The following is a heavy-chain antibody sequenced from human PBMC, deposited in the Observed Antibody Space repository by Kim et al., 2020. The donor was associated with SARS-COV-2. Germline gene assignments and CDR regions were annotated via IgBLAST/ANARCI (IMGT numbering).Heavy chain of an antibody. CDR3: AKSDYYYDSSGYKY. CDR1: GFTFSSYA. V-gene: IGHV3-23*01. CDR2: ISGSGGST. Sequence: GGSLRLSCAASGFTFSSYAMSWVRQAPGKGLEWVSAISGSGGSTYYADSVKGRFTISRDNSKNTLYLQMNSLRAEDTAVYYCAKSDYYYDSSGYKYWGQGTLVTVSS. J-gene: IGHJ4*02. D-gene: IGHD3-22*01.